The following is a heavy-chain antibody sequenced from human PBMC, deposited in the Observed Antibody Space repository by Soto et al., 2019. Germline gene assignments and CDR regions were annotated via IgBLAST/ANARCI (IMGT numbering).Heavy chain of an antibody. Sequence: QVQLVQSGAEVKKPGSSVKVSCKASGGTFSSYTISWVRQAPGQGLEWMGRFIPILGIANYAQKFQGRVTITADKSTSTAYMELSSLRSEDTAVYYCARGPVYYYYGMDVWGQGTTVTVSS. CDR1: GGTFSSYT. J-gene: IGHJ6*02. V-gene: IGHV1-69*02. CDR2: FIPILGIA. CDR3: ARGPVYYYYGMDV.